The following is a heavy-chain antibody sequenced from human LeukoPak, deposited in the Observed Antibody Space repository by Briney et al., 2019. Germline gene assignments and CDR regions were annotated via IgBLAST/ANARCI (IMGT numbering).Heavy chain of an antibody. CDR2: INHSGST. CDR3: ARGSGSGYYSYYYYGMDV. J-gene: IGHJ6*02. Sequence: KASETLSLTCAVYGGSFSGYYWSWIRQPPGKGLEWIGEINHSGSTNYNPSLKSRVTISVDTSKNQFSLKLSSVTAADTAVYYCARGSGSGYYSYYYYGMDVWGQGTTVTVSS. V-gene: IGHV4-34*01. D-gene: IGHD3-3*01. CDR1: GGSFSGYY.